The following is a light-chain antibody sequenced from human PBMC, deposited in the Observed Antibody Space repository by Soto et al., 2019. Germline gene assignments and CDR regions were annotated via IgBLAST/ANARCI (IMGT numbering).Light chain of an antibody. V-gene: IGKV3-15*01. CDR2: GAS. Sequence: EIVMTQSPVTLSVSPGERATLSCRASQSVSSSLAWYQQKPGQAPRLLIYGASNRATGIPARFSGSGSGTEFTLTISSLQAEDFAVYYCQQYNIWYTFGQGTKLEIK. CDR3: QQYNIWYT. J-gene: IGKJ2*01. CDR1: QSVSSS.